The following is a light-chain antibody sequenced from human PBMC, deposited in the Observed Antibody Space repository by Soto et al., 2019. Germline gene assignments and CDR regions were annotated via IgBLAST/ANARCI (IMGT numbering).Light chain of an antibody. V-gene: IGKV3-11*01. CDR3: QQRSNWPPV. CDR1: QSVSSY. Sequence: EIVLTQSPATLSLSPGERATLSCRASQSVSSYLAWYQQKPGQAPRLLIYDASNRATGIPARFSGSGSGTDFTLTISSLEPEDFAVYYCQQRSNWPPVFGPGTKVAIK. J-gene: IGKJ3*01. CDR2: DAS.